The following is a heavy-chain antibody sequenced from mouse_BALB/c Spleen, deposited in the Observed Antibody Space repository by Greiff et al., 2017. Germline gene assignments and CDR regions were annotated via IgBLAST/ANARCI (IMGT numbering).Heavy chain of an antibody. J-gene: IGHJ2*01. V-gene: IGHV1-7*01. CDR2: INPSTGYT. D-gene: IGHD1-1*01. CDR3: ARSRDYYGSYYFDY. CDR1: GYTFTSYW. Sequence: QVQLKQSGADLAKPGASVKMSCKASGYTFTSYWMHWVKQRPGQGLEWIGYINPSTGYTEYNQKFKDKATLTADKSSSTAYMQLSSLTSEDSAVYYCARSRDYYGSYYFDYWGQGTTLTVSS.